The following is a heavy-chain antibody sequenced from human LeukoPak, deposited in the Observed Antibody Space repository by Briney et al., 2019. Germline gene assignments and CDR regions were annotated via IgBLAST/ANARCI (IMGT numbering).Heavy chain of an antibody. Sequence: PGGSLRLSCVASGITFSTFALTWVRQAPGKGLEWVSALSRDGANTYYADSAKGRFTISRDNANNLLYLQMDSLRAEDTAVYYCAKPTMAVAGTDWIDAFAIWGEGPMVTVSS. J-gene: IGHJ3*02. D-gene: IGHD6-19*01. CDR1: GITFSTFA. CDR3: AKPTMAVAGTDWIDAFAI. V-gene: IGHV3-23*01. CDR2: LSRDGANT.